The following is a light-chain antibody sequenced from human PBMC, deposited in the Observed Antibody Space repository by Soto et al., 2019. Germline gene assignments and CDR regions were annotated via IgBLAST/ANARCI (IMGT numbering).Light chain of an antibody. CDR1: QNVNSN. Sequence: EIVMTQSPATLSVSPGERATLSCRASQNVNSNLGWYQQKPGQPPRLLIYGASTRATGIPARFSGSGSGTEFTLTISSLQSEDFAVYYCQQYNKWPRTFGQGTKVEIK. CDR2: GAS. V-gene: IGKV3-15*01. CDR3: QQYNKWPRT. J-gene: IGKJ1*01.